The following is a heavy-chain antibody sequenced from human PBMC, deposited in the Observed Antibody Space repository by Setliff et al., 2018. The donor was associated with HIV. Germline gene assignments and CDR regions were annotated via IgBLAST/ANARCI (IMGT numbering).Heavy chain of an antibody. CDR3: VNPSGAMGDFDS. J-gene: IGHJ4*02. CDR1: GGSNSGDY. V-gene: IGHV4-39*01. Sequence: PSETLSLTCTVSGGSNSGDYWGWIRQPPGKGLEWIGNIYDHGSTYYNPSLKSRVTISIDTSKNQFSLQLTSVTAADTAVYYCVNPSGAMGDFDSWGQGTLVTVSS. CDR2: IYDHGST. D-gene: IGHD3-16*01.